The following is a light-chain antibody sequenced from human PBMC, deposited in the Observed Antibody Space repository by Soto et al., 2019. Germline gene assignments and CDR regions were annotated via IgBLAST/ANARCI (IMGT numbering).Light chain of an antibody. V-gene: IGKV3D-20*02. J-gene: IGKJ5*01. CDR1: QTISSGF. CDR3: QQRHMWPIT. CDR2: DAS. Sequence: EIVLTQSPGILYLSPGDRATLSCRASQTISSGFLAWYQQKVGQAPRLLIYDASNRATGVPDRFSGSGSGTDFSLTISSLEPEDSAVYYCQQRHMWPITFGQGTRLEIK.